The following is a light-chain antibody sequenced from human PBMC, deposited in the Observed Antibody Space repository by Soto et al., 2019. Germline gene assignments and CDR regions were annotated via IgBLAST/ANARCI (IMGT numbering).Light chain of an antibody. V-gene: IGLV2-14*01. J-gene: IGLJ1*01. CDR1: SSDVGGYNY. CDR3: SSYTTSSTLLYV. Sequence: QSALTQPASVSGSPGQSITISCTGTSSDVGGYNYVSWYQQHPGKAPQLIIYAVSNRPSGVSTRFSGSKSGNTASLTISGLQAEDEADYHCSSYTTSSTLLYVFGTGTKLTVL. CDR2: AVS.